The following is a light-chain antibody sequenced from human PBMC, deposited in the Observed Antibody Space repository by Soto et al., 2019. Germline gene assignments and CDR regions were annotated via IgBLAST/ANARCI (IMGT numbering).Light chain of an antibody. Sequence: EIVMTQSPATLSVSPGERVTLSCRASESISTNLVWYQQKPGQAPRLLIYGASSRATGIPARFSGSGSGTDFTLTISSLQSEDFAIYYCQQYKSWPPAWTFGQ. CDR1: ESISTN. CDR3: QQYKSWPPAWT. J-gene: IGKJ1*01. V-gene: IGKV3D-15*01. CDR2: GAS.